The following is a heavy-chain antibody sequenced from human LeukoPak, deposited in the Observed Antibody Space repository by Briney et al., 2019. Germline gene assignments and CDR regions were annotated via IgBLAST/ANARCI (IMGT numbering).Heavy chain of an antibody. Sequence: GASLKVSCKASGYTFTNYGISWVRQAPGQGLEWMGWISVYNGNTKNAQKLQGRVTMATDTSASTAYVEVRSLRSDDTAVYYCVRDNAGVFDYWGQGSLVTVSS. CDR1: GYTFTNYG. D-gene: IGHD3-10*01. CDR3: VRDNAGVFDY. J-gene: IGHJ4*02. CDR2: ISVYNGNT. V-gene: IGHV1-18*01.